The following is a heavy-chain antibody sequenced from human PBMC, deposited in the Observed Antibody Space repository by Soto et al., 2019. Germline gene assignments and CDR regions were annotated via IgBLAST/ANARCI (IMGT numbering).Heavy chain of an antibody. D-gene: IGHD3-22*01. Sequence: QVQLVQSGAAVKKPGASVKVSCKASGYTFTTYAMHWVRQAPGQRPEWMGWINADNGNTRYSQKFQSRVTITRDTSASTAYMELSSLRSEETAVYYCATDPHYYDTTGYCIEYWGQGTLVTVSS. V-gene: IGHV1-3*01. CDR2: INADNGNT. CDR3: ATDPHYYDTTGYCIEY. CDR1: GYTFTTYA. J-gene: IGHJ4*02.